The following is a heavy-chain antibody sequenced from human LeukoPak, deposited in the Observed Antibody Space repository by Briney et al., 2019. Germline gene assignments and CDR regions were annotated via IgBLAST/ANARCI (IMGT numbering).Heavy chain of an antibody. CDR2: ISAYNGNT. CDR1: GYTFTSYG. Sequence: ASVKVSCKASGYTFTSYGISWVRQAPGQGLEWMGWISAYNGNTNYAQKLQGRVTMTTDTSTSTAYMELRSLRSDDTAVYYCARVGARYSGSYYPGYWGQGTLVTVSS. CDR3: ARVGARYSGSYYPGY. D-gene: IGHD1-26*01. V-gene: IGHV1-18*01. J-gene: IGHJ4*02.